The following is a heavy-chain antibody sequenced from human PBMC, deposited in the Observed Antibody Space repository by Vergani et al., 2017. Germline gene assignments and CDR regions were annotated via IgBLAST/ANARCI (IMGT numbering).Heavy chain of an antibody. V-gene: IGHV4-39*01. D-gene: IGHD6-19*01. CDR3: ARHSXVEWLVKLGWIDP. CDR2: IYYSGST. CDR1: GGSIRSSNYY. J-gene: IGHJ5*02. Sequence: QLQLQESGSGLVKPSQTLALNCAASGGSIRSSNYYWGWIRQPPGKGLEWIASIYYSGSTYYNPSLKSRVTISVDTSKNQFSLKLSSVTAADTAVYFCARHSXVEWLVKLGWIDPWGQGILVTVSS.